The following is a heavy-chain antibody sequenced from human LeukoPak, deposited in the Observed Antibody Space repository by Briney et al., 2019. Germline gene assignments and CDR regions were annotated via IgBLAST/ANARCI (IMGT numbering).Heavy chain of an antibody. Sequence: KSSETLSLTCAVYGGSFSGYYWSWIRQPPGKGLEWIGEINHSGSTNYNPSLKGRVTISVDTSKNQFSLKLSSVTAADTAVYYCARARRGYSYGRSFDYWGQGTLVTVSS. CDR3: ARARRGYSYGRSFDY. V-gene: IGHV4-34*01. J-gene: IGHJ4*02. D-gene: IGHD5-18*01. CDR2: INHSGST. CDR1: GGSFSGYY.